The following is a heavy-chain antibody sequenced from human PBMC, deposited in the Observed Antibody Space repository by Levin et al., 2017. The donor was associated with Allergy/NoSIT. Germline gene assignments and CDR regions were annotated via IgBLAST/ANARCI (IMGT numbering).Heavy chain of an antibody. D-gene: IGHD1-1*01. Sequence: GASVKVSCKASGYTFTSYAMNWVRQAPGQGLEWMGWINTNTGNPTYAQGFTGRFVFSLDTSVSTAYLQICSLKAEDTAVYYCARDGMFNRLSLENYYYYGMDVWGQGTTVTVSS. CDR3: ARDGMFNRLSLENYYYYGMDV. CDR2: INTNTGNP. V-gene: IGHV7-4-1*01. J-gene: IGHJ6*02. CDR1: GYTFTSYA.